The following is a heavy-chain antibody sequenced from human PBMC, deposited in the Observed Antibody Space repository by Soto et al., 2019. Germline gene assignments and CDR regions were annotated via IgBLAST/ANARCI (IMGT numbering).Heavy chain of an antibody. J-gene: IGHJ4*02. CDR1: GFSLSTSALG. CDR2: IYWDDDK. D-gene: IGHD3-22*01. CDR3: AHIARIPYDYDSSGYPSGFDY. V-gene: IGHV2-5*02. Sequence: QITLKESGPTLVKPTQTLTLTCAFSGFSLSTSALGVGWIRQPPGKALEWLALIYWDDDKRYSPSLKNRLTITKDHSKNQVVLIMTNMDPVDTATYYCAHIARIPYDYDSSGYPSGFDYWGQGTLVTVSS.